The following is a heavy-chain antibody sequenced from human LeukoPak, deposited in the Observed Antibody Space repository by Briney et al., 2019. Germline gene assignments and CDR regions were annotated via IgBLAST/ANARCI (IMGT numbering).Heavy chain of an antibody. CDR3: TRVGYIDEGIDY. D-gene: IGHD5-24*01. CDR2: FGTRSTSI. V-gene: IGHV3-21*06. Sequence: GGSLRLSCTASGFTFSGYSMNWIRQAPGKGLEWVSSFGTRSTSIYHAGSVKGRFAISRDNAKNSLYLQMNSLRAEDTAIYYCTRVGYIDEGIDYWGQGTLVTVSS. J-gene: IGHJ4*02. CDR1: GFTFSGYS.